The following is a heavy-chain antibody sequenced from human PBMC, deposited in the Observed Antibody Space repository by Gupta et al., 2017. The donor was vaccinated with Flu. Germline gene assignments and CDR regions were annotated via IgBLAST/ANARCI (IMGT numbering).Heavy chain of an antibody. J-gene: IGHJ5*02. CDR3: AGYQLLYRFDP. Sequence: QVQLQWGAGLLKPSETLSLTCAVDGGSFSGYYWSWIRQPPGKGLEWIGEIRHSGSTNYNPSLKSRVTISADPSKRQFSLTLSSVTAADTAVYYCAGYQLLYRFDPWGQGTLVTVSS. CDR2: IRHSGST. D-gene: IGHD2-2*02. CDR1: GGSFSGYY. V-gene: IGHV4-34*01.